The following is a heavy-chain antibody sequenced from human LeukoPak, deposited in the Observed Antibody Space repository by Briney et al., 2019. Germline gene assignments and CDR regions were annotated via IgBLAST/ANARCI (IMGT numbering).Heavy chain of an antibody. V-gene: IGHV3-48*03. CDR2: ISSSGSTI. D-gene: IGHD3-22*01. J-gene: IGHJ4*02. CDR1: GFTFSSYE. Sequence: GGSLRPSCAASGFTFSSYEMNWVCQAPGKGLEWVSYISSSGSTIYYADSVKGRFTIPRDNAKNSLYLQMNSLRAEDTAVYYCARGPTYYYDSSGYSNAYYWGQGTLVTVSS. CDR3: ARGPTYYYDSSGYSNAYY.